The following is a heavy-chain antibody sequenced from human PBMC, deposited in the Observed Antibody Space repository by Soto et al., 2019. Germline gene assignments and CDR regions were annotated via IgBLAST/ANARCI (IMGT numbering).Heavy chain of an antibody. Sequence: QVQLQQWGAGLLKPSETLSLTCVVNGGSFSGYYWSWVRQPPGKGLEWIGEINHSAITDSSPSLKSRVTISVDASRSEFSLNLTSVTAADTAVYYCARGRSSVPDRRGIGYYGLDVWGQGTTVTVS. CDR3: ARGRSSVPDRRGIGYYGLDV. V-gene: IGHV4-34*01. CDR2: INHSAIT. CDR1: GGSFSGYY. D-gene: IGHD3-3*01. J-gene: IGHJ6*02.